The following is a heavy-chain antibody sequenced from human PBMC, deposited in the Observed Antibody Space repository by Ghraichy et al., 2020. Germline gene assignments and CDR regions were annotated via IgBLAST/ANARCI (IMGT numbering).Heavy chain of an antibody. Sequence: QTLSLTCTVSGDSVRSNYWSWIRHPPGKGLEWIGFIDYNGNTGHNPSLRGRVTMSVDTSENQFSLTLTSVTAADTALYYCARHFDSDTAGDAFDIWGQGTMVTVSS. CDR3: ARHFDSDTAGDAFDI. V-gene: IGHV4-59*08. CDR2: IDYNGNT. J-gene: IGHJ3*02. CDR1: GDSVRSNY. D-gene: IGHD2-21*02.